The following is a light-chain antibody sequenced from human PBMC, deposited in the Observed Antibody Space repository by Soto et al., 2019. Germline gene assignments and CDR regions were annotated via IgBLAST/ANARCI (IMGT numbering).Light chain of an antibody. Sequence: AIQLTQSPSSLSASVGDRVTITCRASXGIGSNLAWYHQKPGKPPKLLIYDASSLESGVPSRFSGSGFGTDFTLTISSLQPEDFATYYCQQFSFLPVSFGGGTRVEI. J-gene: IGKJ4*01. CDR2: DAS. CDR3: QQFSFLPVS. V-gene: IGKV1-13*02. CDR1: XGIGSN.